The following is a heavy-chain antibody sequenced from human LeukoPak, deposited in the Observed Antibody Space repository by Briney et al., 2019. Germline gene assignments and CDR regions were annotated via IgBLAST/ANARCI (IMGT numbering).Heavy chain of an antibody. CDR3: ARRLRRYFDWPPYYFYY. V-gene: IGHV3-7*01. J-gene: IGHJ4*02. D-gene: IGHD3-9*01. Sequence: GGSLRLSCAASGFTFSSYWMSWVRQAPGKGLEWVANIKQDGSEKYYVDSVKGRFTISRDNAKNSLYLQMNRLRGEDTAVYYFARRLRRYFDWPPYYFYYWGQGTLVTVSS. CDR2: IKQDGSEK. CDR1: GFTFSSYW.